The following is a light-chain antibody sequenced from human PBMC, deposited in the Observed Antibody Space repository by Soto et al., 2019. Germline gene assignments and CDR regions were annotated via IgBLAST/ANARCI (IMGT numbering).Light chain of an antibody. J-gene: IGKJ1*01. CDR2: AAS. CDR1: EGSGND. CDR3: LQGSNCPSWT. V-gene: IGKV1-6*01. Sequence: AMQMTQSPSSLSASVGDRVTITCRASEGSGNDLGWYQQKPGKAPKVPIYAASNLQSGVPTSFSGSGSGTDFTLTFASLQPEEFAAYWCLQGSNCPSWTFGQGTKVEIK.